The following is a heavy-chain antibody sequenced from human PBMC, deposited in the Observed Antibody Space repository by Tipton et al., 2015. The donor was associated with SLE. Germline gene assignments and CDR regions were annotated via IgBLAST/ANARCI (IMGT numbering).Heavy chain of an antibody. D-gene: IGHD2-8*01. J-gene: IGHJ4*02. CDR3: ARGYCSDGVCYGFGFFDY. V-gene: IGHV4-31*03. CDR1: GASISSGAIY. CDR2: ISYSGGT. Sequence: TLSLTCSVSGASISSGAIYWSWFRHHPGKGLEWIGYISYSGGTYYNPTLKSRVTLSVDTSKNQFSLKMRSVTAADTAVYFCARGYCSDGVCYGFGFFDYWGQGNLVTVSS.